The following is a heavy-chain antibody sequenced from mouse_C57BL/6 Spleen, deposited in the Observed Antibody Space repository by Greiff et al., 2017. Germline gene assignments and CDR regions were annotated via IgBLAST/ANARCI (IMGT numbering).Heavy chain of an antibody. J-gene: IGHJ3*01. CDR1: GYTFTDYY. D-gene: IGHD1-1*01. Sequence: QVHVKQSGAELVRPGASVKLSCKASGYTFTDYYINWVKQRPGQGLEWIGRIYPGSGNTYYNEKFKGKATLTAEKSSSTAYMQLSSLTSEDSAVYFCARDGRSWFEYWGQGTLVTVSA. CDR3: ARDGRSWFEY. V-gene: IGHV1-76*01. CDR2: IYPGSGNT.